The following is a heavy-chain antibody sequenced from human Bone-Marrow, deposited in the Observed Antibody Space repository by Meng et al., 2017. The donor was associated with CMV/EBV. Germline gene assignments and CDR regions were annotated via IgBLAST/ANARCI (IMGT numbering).Heavy chain of an antibody. J-gene: IGHJ4*02. Sequence: GGSLRLSCAASGFTFSSYAMHWVRQAPGKGLEWVAVISYDGSNKYYADSVKGRFTISRDNSKNTLYLQMNSLRAEDTAVYYCARESYYDFWSGYYSYFDHWGQGTLVTVSS. V-gene: IGHV3-30*04. CDR1: GFTFSSYA. CDR3: ARESYYDFWSGYYSYFDH. CDR2: ISYDGSNK. D-gene: IGHD3-3*01.